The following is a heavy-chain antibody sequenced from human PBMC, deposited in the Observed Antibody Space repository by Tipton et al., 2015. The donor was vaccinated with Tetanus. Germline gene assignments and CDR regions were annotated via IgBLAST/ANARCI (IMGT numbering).Heavy chain of an antibody. CDR1: GFKFEGFA. D-gene: IGHD1-1*01. Sequence: SLRLSCSASGFKFEGFAMFWVRQAPGKGLEWISRINPDGGRTNYADSVKGRFTISRDHAKNTVYLQMNSLRAEDTAVYFCARRSLTNYGLNVWGQGTPVTVSS. V-gene: IGHV3-74*01. CDR2: INPDGGRT. J-gene: IGHJ6*02. CDR3: ARRSLTNYGLNV.